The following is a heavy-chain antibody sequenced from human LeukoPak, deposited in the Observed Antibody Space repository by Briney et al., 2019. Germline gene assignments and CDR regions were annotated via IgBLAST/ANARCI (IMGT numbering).Heavy chain of an antibody. D-gene: IGHD1-26*01. CDR1: GYTLTELS. J-gene: IGHJ4*02. Sequence: ASVKVSCKVSGYTLTELSMHWVRQAPGKGLEWMGGFDPEDGETIYAQKFQGRVTMTEDTSTDTAYMELSSLRSEDTAVYYCAKDPQWELPSPFDHWGQGTLVTVSS. V-gene: IGHV1-24*01. CDR2: FDPEDGET. CDR3: AKDPQWELPSPFDH.